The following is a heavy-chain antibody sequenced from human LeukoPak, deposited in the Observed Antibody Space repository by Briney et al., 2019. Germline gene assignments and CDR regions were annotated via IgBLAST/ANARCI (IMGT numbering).Heavy chain of an antibody. CDR2: VYSGDNT. V-gene: IGHV3-53*01. CDR3: ARDREPGTSASRFDY. J-gene: IGHJ4*02. CDR1: GFTVRDNY. Sequence: GGSLRLSSAAYGFTVRDNYMSWVRQAPGKGLEWVSVVYSGDNTYYADSVKGRFTISRDNSKNTLYLQMNSLRAEDTAVYYCARDREPGTSASRFDYWGQGTLVTVSS. D-gene: IGHD2-8*02.